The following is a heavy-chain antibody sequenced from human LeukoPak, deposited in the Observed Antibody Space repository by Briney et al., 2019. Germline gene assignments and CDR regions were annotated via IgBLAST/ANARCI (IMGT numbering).Heavy chain of an antibody. D-gene: IGHD6-19*01. CDR3: ARDMAVGSFDY. V-gene: IGHV3-21*01. CDR1: GFTFSTYS. Sequence: GGSLRLSCAASGFTFSTYSMNWVRQAPGKGLEWVSSISSSSSYIYYADSVKGRFTISRDNAKNSLYLQMNSLRAEDTAVYYCARDMAVGSFDYWGQGTLVTVSS. J-gene: IGHJ4*02. CDR2: ISSSSSYI.